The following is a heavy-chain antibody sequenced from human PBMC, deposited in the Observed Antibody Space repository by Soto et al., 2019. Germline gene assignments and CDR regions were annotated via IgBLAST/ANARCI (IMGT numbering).Heavy chain of an antibody. V-gene: IGHV3-64*05. Sequence: GGSLRLSCSASGITFSSYAMDWVRQAPGKGLEFVATIGRDGGSIRYADSVKGRFTISRDNSKNTLYVQMNSLRTEDTAVYYCVKQSGIYYGSFDFWGQRTLVTVSS. CDR1: GITFSSYA. J-gene: IGHJ4*02. D-gene: IGHD1-26*01. CDR3: VKQSGIYYGSFDF. CDR2: IGRDGGSI.